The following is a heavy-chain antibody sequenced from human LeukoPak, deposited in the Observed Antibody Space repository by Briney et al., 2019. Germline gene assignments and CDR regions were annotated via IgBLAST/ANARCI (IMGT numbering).Heavy chain of an antibody. J-gene: IGHJ4*02. Sequence: ASETLSLTCTVSGGSISSYYWSWIRQPPGKGLEWIGYIYYSGSTNYNPSLKSRVTISVDTSKNQFSLKLSSVTAADTAVYYCARGNAPYDSSGYTPLFWGQGTLVTVSS. CDR3: ARGNAPYDSSGYTPLF. CDR2: IYYSGST. CDR1: GGSISSYY. V-gene: IGHV4-59*01. D-gene: IGHD3-22*01.